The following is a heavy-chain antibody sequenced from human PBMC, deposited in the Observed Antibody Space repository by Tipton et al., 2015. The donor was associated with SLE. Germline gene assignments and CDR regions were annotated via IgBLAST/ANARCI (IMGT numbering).Heavy chain of an antibody. CDR1: GGSFSGYY. V-gene: IGHV4-34*01. CDR2: INHSGST. D-gene: IGHD2-8*02. CDR3: ARRGYCTGGVCSRIAAAGPGYYGMDV. Sequence: LRLSCAVYGGSFSGYYWSWIRQPPGKGLEWIGEINHSGSTNYNPSLKSRVTISVDTSKNQFSLKLSSVTAADTAVYYCARRGYCTGGVCSRIAAAGPGYYGMDVWGQGTTVTVSS. J-gene: IGHJ6*02.